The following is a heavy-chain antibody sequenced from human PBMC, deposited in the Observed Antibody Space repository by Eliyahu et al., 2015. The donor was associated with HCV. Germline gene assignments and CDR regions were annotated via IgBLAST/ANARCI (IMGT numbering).Heavy chain of an antibody. CDR1: GGSVSSSPFY. V-gene: IGHV4-61*03. CDR3: ANYFAF. J-gene: IGHJ2*01. CDR2: IYPNGST. Sequence: TVSGGSVSSSPFYWSWIRQPPGKTLEWIGYIYPNGSTNYSPSLKSRVTISVDTSKNHFSLKLSSVTAADTAVYYCANYFAFWGRGTLVTVSS.